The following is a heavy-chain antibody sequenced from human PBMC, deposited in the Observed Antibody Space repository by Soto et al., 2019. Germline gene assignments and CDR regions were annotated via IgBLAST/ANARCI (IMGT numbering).Heavy chain of an antibody. CDR2: INHSGST. CDR1: GGSFSGYY. Sequence: SETLSLTCAVYGGSFSGYYWSWIRQPPGKGLEWIGEINHSGSTNYNPSLKSRVTISVDTSKNQFSLKLSSVTAADTAVYYCARGRHSSGWYYYFDYRGQGTLVTVSS. V-gene: IGHV4-34*01. D-gene: IGHD6-19*01. CDR3: ARGRHSSGWYYYFDY. J-gene: IGHJ4*02.